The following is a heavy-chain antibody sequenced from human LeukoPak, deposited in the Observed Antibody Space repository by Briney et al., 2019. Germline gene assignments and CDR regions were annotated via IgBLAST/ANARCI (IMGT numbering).Heavy chain of an antibody. CDR1: GGSISSYY. J-gene: IGHJ4*02. Sequence: SETLSLTCTVSGGSISSYYWSWIRQPPGKGLEWIGYIYYSGSTNYNPSLKSRVTISVDTSKNQFSLKLSSVTAADTAVYYCARLGGSGSYYRDYWGQGTLVTVSS. V-gene: IGHV4-59*01. CDR3: ARLGGSGSYYRDY. D-gene: IGHD3-10*01. CDR2: IYYSGST.